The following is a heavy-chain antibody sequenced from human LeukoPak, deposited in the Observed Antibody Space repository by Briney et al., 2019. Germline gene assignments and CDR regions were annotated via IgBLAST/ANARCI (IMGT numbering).Heavy chain of an antibody. J-gene: IGHJ6*02. Sequence: ASVKVSCKASGYTFTSNYIHWVRQAPGQGLEWMGMIYPRDGSTSYAQKFQGRVTVTRDTSTSTVHMELSGLRSEDTAVYYCARLPYGMDVWGQGTTVTVSS. CDR3: ARLPYGMDV. CDR2: IYPRDGST. CDR1: GYTFTSNY. V-gene: IGHV1-46*01.